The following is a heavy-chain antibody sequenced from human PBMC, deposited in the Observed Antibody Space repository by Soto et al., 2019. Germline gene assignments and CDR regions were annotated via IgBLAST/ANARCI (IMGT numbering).Heavy chain of an antibody. CDR2: IYYSGSA. Sequence: SETLSLICTVSGGSISSGGYYWSWIRQHPGKGLEWIGYIYYSGSADYNPSLGSRVTISIDTSKNQFSLKLTSVTAADTAVYYCARGVGFGYYYYHMDLWGQGTTVTVSS. CDR3: ARGVGFGYYYYHMDL. D-gene: IGHD3-10*01. J-gene: IGHJ6*02. V-gene: IGHV4-61*08. CDR1: GGSISSGGYY.